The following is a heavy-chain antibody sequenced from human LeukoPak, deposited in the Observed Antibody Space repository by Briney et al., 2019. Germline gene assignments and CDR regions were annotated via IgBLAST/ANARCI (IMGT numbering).Heavy chain of an antibody. D-gene: IGHD2-2*01. CDR2: IYYSGST. J-gene: IGHJ5*02. CDR3: ARAVVPAAPTFDP. CDR1: GGSFSGYY. V-gene: IGHV4-59*01. Sequence: PSETLSLTCAVYGGSFSGYYWSWIRQPPGKGLEWIGYIYYSGSTNYNPSLKSRVTISVDTSKNQFSLKLSSVTAADTAVYYCARAVVPAAPTFDPWGQGTLVTVSS.